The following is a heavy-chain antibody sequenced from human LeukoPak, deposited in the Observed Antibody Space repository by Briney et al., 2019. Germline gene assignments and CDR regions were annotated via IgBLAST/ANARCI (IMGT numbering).Heavy chain of an antibody. CDR1: GYSLTSYW. CDR2: IDPSESYT. Sequence: GESLEILLQGSGYSLTSYWNSWVRKMPGKGLEWMGRIDPSESYTNYGPSFQGHVTISADKSISTAYLQWSSLRASDTAMYYCALLLPSGYLADYWYRETVVTVAS. V-gene: IGHV5-10-1*01. CDR3: ALLLPSGYLADY. J-gene: IGHJ4*02. D-gene: IGHD3-22*01.